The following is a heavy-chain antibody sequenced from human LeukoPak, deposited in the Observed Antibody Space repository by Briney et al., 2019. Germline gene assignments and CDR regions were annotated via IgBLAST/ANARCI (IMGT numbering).Heavy chain of an antibody. CDR3: ARVQYSSSWYFSKVRNDAFDI. CDR2: IIPIFGTA. Sequence: GASVKVSCKASGYTFTSYAISWVRQAPGQGLEWMGGIIPIFGTANYAQKFQGRVTITADESTSTAYMELSSLRSEDTAVYYCARVQYSSSWYFSKVRNDAFDIWGQGTMVTVSS. J-gene: IGHJ3*02. V-gene: IGHV1-69*13. CDR1: GYTFTSYA. D-gene: IGHD6-13*01.